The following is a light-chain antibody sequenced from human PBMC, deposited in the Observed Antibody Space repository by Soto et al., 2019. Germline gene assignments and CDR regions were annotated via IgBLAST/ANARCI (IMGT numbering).Light chain of an antibody. Sequence: QSAXTQPASVSGXXXXSXXXXXXXXXXXVGGYNYVSWYQQHPGKAPKLMIYDVSNRPSGVSNRFSGSKSGNTASLTISGLQAEDEADYYCSSYTSSSTLVFGGGTKLTVL. CDR2: DVS. CDR3: SSYTSSSTLV. CDR1: XXXVGGYNY. V-gene: IGLV2-14*01. J-gene: IGLJ2*01.